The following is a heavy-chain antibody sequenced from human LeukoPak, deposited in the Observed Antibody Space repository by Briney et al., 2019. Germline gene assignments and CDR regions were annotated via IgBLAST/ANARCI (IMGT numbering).Heavy chain of an antibody. D-gene: IGHD4-17*01. CDR1: GGSISSYY. CDR3: ARGGMTTLKY. Sequence: LSLTCTVSGGSISSYYWSWIRQPPGKGLEWVSYITSSGSTIYYADSVKGRFTISRDNAKNSLYLQMNSLRAEDTAVYYCARGGMTTLKYWGQGTLVTVSS. J-gene: IGHJ4*02. V-gene: IGHV3-11*01. CDR2: ITSSGSTI.